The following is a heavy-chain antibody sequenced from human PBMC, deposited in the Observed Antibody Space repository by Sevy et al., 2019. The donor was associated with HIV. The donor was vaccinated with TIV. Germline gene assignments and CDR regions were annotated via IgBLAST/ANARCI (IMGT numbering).Heavy chain of an antibody. D-gene: IGHD2-15*01. Sequence: GGSLRLSCAASGFTFNDFGMSWVRQVPGKGLEWVSGVNGNGGSTGYADSVKGRFIISRDNAKNSLYLRMDILRADDTALYYCARGGAYCSGGRCYSGTFDYWGQGTLVTVSS. J-gene: IGHJ4*02. CDR1: GFTFNDFG. CDR2: VNGNGGST. V-gene: IGHV3-20*04. CDR3: ARGGAYCSGGRCYSGTFDY.